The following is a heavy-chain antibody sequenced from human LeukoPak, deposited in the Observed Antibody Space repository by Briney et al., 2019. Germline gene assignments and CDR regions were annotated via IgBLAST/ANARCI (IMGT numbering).Heavy chain of an antibody. CDR1: GGSISSYY. CDR3: ARPLDCTNGVCLGFDP. V-gene: IGHV4-59*08. Sequence: SETLSLTCTVSGGSISSYYWSWIRQPPGKGLEWIGYIYYSGSTNYNPSLKSRVTIPVDTSKNQFSLKLSSVTAADTAVYYCARPLDCTNGVCLGFDPWGQGTLVTVSS. J-gene: IGHJ5*02. CDR2: IYYSGST. D-gene: IGHD2-8*01.